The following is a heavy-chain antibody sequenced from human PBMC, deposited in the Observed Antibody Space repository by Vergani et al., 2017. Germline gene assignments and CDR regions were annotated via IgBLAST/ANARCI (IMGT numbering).Heavy chain of an antibody. CDR2: IIPIFGTA. D-gene: IGHD1-26*01. CDR1: GGTFSSYA. V-gene: IGHV1-69*12. Sequence: QVQLVQSGAEVKKPGSSVKVSCKASGGTFSSYAISWVRQAPGQGLEWMGGIIPIFGTANYAQKFQGRVTMTADESTSTAYMELSSLRSEDTAVYYCARSNSGSYYGEDYYYYGMDVWGQGTTVTVSS. J-gene: IGHJ6*02. CDR3: ARSNSGSYYGEDYYYYGMDV.